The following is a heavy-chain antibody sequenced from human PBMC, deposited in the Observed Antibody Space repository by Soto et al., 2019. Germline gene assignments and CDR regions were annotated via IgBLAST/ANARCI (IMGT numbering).Heavy chain of an antibody. J-gene: IGHJ6*02. D-gene: IGHD6-13*01. CDR3: ARDEAAAGYYYGMDV. CDR1: GFTFNSYD. Sequence: EVQLVESGGGLVKPGGSLRLSCAASGFTFNSYDMNWVRQAPGKGLEWVSSITSSSSYIYYADSVKGRFTISRDNAKNALYLQINSLRAEDTAVYYCARDEAAAGYYYGMDVGGQGTTVTVSS. CDR2: ITSSSSYI. V-gene: IGHV3-21*01.